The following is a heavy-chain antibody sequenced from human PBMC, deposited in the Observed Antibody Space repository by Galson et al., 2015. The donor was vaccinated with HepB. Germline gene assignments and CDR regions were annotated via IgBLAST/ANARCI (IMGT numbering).Heavy chain of an antibody. D-gene: IGHD3-9*01. CDR3: ARDLGDILTGYYTGWFDP. Sequence: SLRLSCAASGFTFSDYYMSWIRQAPGKGLEWVSYISSSSSYTNYADSVKGRFTISRDNAKNSLYLQMNSLRAEDTAVYYCARDLGDILTGYYTGWFDPWGQGTLVTVSS. V-gene: IGHV3-11*06. CDR1: GFTFSDYY. CDR2: ISSSSSYT. J-gene: IGHJ5*02.